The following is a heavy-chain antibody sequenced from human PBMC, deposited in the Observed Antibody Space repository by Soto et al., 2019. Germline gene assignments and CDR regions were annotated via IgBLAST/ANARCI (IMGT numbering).Heavy chain of an antibody. CDR3: ARVRGKWLGSIDYYYGMDV. J-gene: IGHJ6*02. CDR2: IIPIFGTA. V-gene: IGHV1-69*13. D-gene: IGHD3-22*01. Sequence: SVKVSCKASGDTFSSYAISWVRQAPGQGLEWMGGIIPIFGTANYAQKFQGRVTITADESTSTAYMELSSLRSEDTAVYYCARVRGKWLGSIDYYYGMDVWGQGTTVTVSS. CDR1: GDTFSSYA.